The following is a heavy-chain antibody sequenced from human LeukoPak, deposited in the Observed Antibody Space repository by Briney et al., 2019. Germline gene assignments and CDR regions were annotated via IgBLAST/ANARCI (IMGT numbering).Heavy chain of an antibody. CDR1: GGSFSGYY. Sequence: SETLSLTCAVYGGSFSGYYWSWIRQPPGKGLEWIGEINHSGSTNYNPSLKSRVTISVDTSKNQFSLKLSSVTAADTAVYYCARDSGDGYNWGYFDYWGQGTLVTVSS. D-gene: IGHD5-24*01. V-gene: IGHV4-34*01. CDR3: ARDSGDGYNWGYFDY. J-gene: IGHJ4*02. CDR2: INHSGST.